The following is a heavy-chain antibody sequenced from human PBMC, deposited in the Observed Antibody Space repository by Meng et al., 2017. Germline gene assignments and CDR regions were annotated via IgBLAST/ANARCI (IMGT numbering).Heavy chain of an antibody. D-gene: IGHD2-15*01. J-gene: IGHJ4*02. CDR1: GDSVSSNSAA. V-gene: IGHV6-1*01. CDR3: ARAYCSGGSCEFDY. CDR2: TYYRSKWYN. Sequence: AQMQQPGPGLVKPSQTLSLTCAISGDSVSSNSAAWNWIRQSPSRGLEWLGRTYYRSKWYNEYTVSVKSRITINPDTSKNQFSLQLNSVTPEDTAVYYCARAYCSGGSCEFDYWGQGTLVTVSS.